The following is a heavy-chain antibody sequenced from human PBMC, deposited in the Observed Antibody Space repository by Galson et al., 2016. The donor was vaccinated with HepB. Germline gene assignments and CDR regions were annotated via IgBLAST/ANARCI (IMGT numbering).Heavy chain of an antibody. CDR1: GFTISNYV. CDR2: ISTTGSTT. CDR3: ASGIAVTTSNSFWYFDL. D-gene: IGHD3-10*01. V-gene: IGHV3-23*01. J-gene: IGHJ2*01. Sequence: SLRLSCAASGFTISNYVMTWVRQAPGMGLEWVSGISTTGSTTYYADSVKGRFTFSRDNSKNTLYLQMTSLRAEDTAVYYCASGIAVTTSNSFWYFDLWGRGTLVTVSS.